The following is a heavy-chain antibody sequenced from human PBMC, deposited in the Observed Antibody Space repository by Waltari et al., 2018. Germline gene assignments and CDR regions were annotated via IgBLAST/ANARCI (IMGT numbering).Heavy chain of an antibody. Sequence: QLQLQESGPGLVKPSETLSLTCTVSGGSISSSSYYWGWIRQPPGRGLAWIGSIYYSGSTQYNPCLKSRVTISVDTSKNQFSLKLSSVTAADTAVYYCARELMVRGVIIYYYGMDVWGQGTTVTVSS. CDR1: GGSISSSSYY. CDR2: IYYSGST. J-gene: IGHJ6*02. V-gene: IGHV4-39*02. D-gene: IGHD3-10*01. CDR3: ARELMVRGVIIYYYGMDV.